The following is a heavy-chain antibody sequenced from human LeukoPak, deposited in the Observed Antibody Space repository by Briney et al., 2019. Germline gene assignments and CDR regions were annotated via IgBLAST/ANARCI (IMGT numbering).Heavy chain of an antibody. CDR1: GFSFDDYV. Sequence: GGSLRLSCAASGFSFDDYVLHWVLQAPGKGLEWVSLISGDGGSTIYTDSVKGRFTISRDNSKNSLYLQMNSLRTEDTALYYCAKDMQLRSTSYGEFDFWGQGTLVTVSS. CDR3: AKDMQLRSTSYGEFDF. D-gene: IGHD2-2*01. CDR2: ISGDGGST. J-gene: IGHJ4*02. V-gene: IGHV3-43*02.